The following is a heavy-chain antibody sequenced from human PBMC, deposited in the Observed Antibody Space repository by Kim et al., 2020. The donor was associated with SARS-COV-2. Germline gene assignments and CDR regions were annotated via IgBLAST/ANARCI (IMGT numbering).Heavy chain of an antibody. CDR2: INPSGGST. D-gene: IGHD6-13*01. CDR3: ARVRSSSLGAGWFDP. Sequence: ASVKVSCKASGYTFTSYYMHWVRQAPGQGLKWMGIINPSGGSTSYAQKFQGRVTMTRDTSTSTVYMELSSLRSEDTAVYYCARVRSSSLGAGWFDPWGQGTLVTVSS. V-gene: IGHV1-46*01. CDR1: GYTFTSYY. J-gene: IGHJ5*02.